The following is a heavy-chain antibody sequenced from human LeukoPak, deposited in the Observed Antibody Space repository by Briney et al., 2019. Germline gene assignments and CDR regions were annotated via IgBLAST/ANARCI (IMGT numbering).Heavy chain of an antibody. D-gene: IGHD3-22*01. Sequence: SETLSLTCTVSGGSISSFYWSWIRQPAGKGLEWIGRIDNSGSTNYNPSLQSRVTMSIDTSKNHFSLRLRSVTAADTAVYYCARCEYYFHSLDHYYFDYWGRGTLVTVSS. CDR1: GGSISSFY. CDR2: IDNSGST. J-gene: IGHJ4*02. CDR3: ARCEYYFHSLDHYYFDY. V-gene: IGHV4-4*07.